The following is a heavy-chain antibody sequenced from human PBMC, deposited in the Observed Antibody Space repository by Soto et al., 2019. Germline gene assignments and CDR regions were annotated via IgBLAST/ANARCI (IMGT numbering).Heavy chain of an antibody. CDR1: GYTFTSYY. Sequence: ASVKVSCKASGYTFTSYYMNWVRQAPGQGLEWLGIINPSGGSTSYAQKFQGRVTMTRDTSTSTVYMELSSLRSEDTAVYYCALTSGSYPIFDYWGQGTLVTVSS. V-gene: IGHV1-46*03. J-gene: IGHJ4*02. CDR2: INPSGGST. D-gene: IGHD1-26*01. CDR3: ALTSGSYPIFDY.